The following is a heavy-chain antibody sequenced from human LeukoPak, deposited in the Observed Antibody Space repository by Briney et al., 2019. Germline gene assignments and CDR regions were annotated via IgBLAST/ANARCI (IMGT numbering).Heavy chain of an antibody. CDR3: ARGSSSWQYFDY. J-gene: IGHJ4*02. CDR2: ISGSGGST. V-gene: IGHV3-23*01. D-gene: IGHD6-13*01. Sequence: GGSLRLSCAASGFTFSSYAMSWVRQAPGKGLEWVSGISGSGGSTYYTDSVKGRFTISRDNSKNTLYLQMNSLRAEDTAVYYCARGSSSWQYFDYWGQGTLVTVSS. CDR1: GFTFSSYA.